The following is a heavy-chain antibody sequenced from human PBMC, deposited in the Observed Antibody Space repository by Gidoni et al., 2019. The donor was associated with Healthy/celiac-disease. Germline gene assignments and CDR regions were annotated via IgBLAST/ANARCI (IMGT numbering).Heavy chain of an antibody. V-gene: IGHV4-59*01. CDR2: TYYSGST. J-gene: IGHJ3*02. Sequence: QVQLQESAPGLVTPSETLSLTCTVSGGSISSYYWSWIRQPPGKGLEWIGYTYYSGSTNYNPSLKRRVTISVDTSKNQLALKLSSVTAADTAVYYWARRVTVTTPTAPANAFDIWGQGTMVTVSS. D-gene: IGHD4-17*01. CDR3: ARRVTVTTPTAPANAFDI. CDR1: GGSISSYY.